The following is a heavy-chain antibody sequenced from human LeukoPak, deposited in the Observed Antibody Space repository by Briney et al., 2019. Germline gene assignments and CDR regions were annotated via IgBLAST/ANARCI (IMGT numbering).Heavy chain of an antibody. D-gene: IGHD2-15*01. Sequence: GGSLRLSCAASGFTFSSYAMSWVRQAPGKGLEWVSGISWNSGSIGYADSVKGRFTISRDNAKNSLYLQMNSLRAEDTALYYCAKSLAVVVASNSVDYWGQGTLVTVSS. V-gene: IGHV3-9*01. CDR1: GFTFSSYA. CDR2: ISWNSGSI. CDR3: AKSLAVVVASNSVDY. J-gene: IGHJ4*02.